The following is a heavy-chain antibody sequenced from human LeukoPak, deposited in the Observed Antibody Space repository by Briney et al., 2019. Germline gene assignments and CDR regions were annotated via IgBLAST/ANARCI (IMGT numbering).Heavy chain of an antibody. CDR3: ARGPLGRSSSWYYFDY. CDR2: INPSGGST. D-gene: IGHD6-13*01. V-gene: IGHV1-46*01. J-gene: IGHJ4*02. CDR1: GYTFTSYY. Sequence: ASVKVSCEASGYTFTSYYMHWVRQAPGQGLEWMGIINPSGGSTSYAQKFQGRVTMTRDTSTSTVYMELSSLRPEDTAVYYCARGPLGRSSSWYYFDYWGQGTLVTVSS.